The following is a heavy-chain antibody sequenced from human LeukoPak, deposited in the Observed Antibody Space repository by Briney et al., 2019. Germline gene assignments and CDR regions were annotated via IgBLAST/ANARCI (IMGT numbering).Heavy chain of an antibody. Sequence: SETLSLTCAVYGGSFSGYSWSWLRQPPGKGLEWIGEINHSGSTNYNPSLKSRVTISVDTSKNQFSLKLSSVTAADTAVYYCARPSSCSWSNFDYWGQGTLVTVSS. D-gene: IGHD6-13*01. CDR1: GGSFSGYS. CDR3: ARPSSCSWSNFDY. V-gene: IGHV4-34*01. CDR2: INHSGST. J-gene: IGHJ4*02.